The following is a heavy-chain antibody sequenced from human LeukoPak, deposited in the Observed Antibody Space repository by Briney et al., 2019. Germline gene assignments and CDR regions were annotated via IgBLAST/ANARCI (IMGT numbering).Heavy chain of an antibody. CDR3: ARLVYDSSGYYYFDY. Sequence: ASVKISCKASGYTFTSYGISWVRQAPGQGLEWMGWISAYNGNTNYAQKLQGRVTMTTDTSTSTAYMELRSLRSDDTAVYYCARLVYDSSGYYYFDYWGQGTLVTVSS. D-gene: IGHD3-22*01. CDR1: GYTFTSYG. V-gene: IGHV1-18*01. CDR2: ISAYNGNT. J-gene: IGHJ4*02.